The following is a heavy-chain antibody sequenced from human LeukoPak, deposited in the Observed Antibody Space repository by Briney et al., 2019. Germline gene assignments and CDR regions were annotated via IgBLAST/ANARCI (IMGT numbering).Heavy chain of an antibody. D-gene: IGHD1-14*01. CDR2: VNLQGST. J-gene: IGHJ5*02. V-gene: IGHV4-4*02. CDR3: AKGSGINHYHWIDP. Sequence: TSETLSLTCGVSGGSITNTNYWTWVRQPPGKGLEWIGEVNLQGSTNYNPSLMGRVAIAVDTSENHISLQLTSVTAADTAVYYCAKGSGINHYHWIDPWGQGTLVTVSS. CDR1: GGSITNTNY.